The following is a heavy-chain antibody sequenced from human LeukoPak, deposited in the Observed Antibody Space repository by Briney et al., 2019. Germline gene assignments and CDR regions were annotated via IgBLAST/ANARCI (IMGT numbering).Heavy chain of an antibody. CDR3: ARLFYYDSSGYHGFDF. D-gene: IGHD3-22*01. CDR1: GGSISNYY. V-gene: IGHV4-59*08. J-gene: IGHJ4*02. Sequence: SETLSLTCTVSGGSISNYYWSWIRQPPGKGLEWIAYIYYSGSTNYNPSLKSRVTISVDTSKNQFSLKLSSVTATDTAVYYCARLFYYDSSGYHGFDFWGQGTLVTVSS. CDR2: IYYSGST.